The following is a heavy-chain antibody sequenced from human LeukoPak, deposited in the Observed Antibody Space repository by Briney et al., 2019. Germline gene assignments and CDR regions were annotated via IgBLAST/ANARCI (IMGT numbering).Heavy chain of an antibody. CDR1: GFTVSSNY. V-gene: IGHV3-66*01. CDR2: IYSGGST. J-gene: IGHJ4*02. D-gene: IGHD3-9*01. Sequence: GGSLRLSCAASGFTVSSNYMSWVRQAPGKGLEWVSVIYSGGSTYYAGSVKGRFTISRDNSKNTLYLQMNSLRAEDTAVYYCARVVVAYYDILTGYYDYWGQGTLVTVSS. CDR3: ARVVVAYYDILTGYYDY.